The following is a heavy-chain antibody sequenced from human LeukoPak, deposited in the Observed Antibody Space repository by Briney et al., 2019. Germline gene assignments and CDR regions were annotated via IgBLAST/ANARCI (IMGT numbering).Heavy chain of an antibody. CDR3: ARDLDSSWTGYFQP. CDR2: VNPNDGGT. CDR1: GYIFTGYF. Sequence: ASVKVSCKASGYIFTGYFIHWVRQAPGQGLEWMGWVNPNDGGTNYAQKFQGRVTMTWDTSITTAYMELSSLTSDDTAVYYCARDLDSSWTGYFQPWGQGTLVTVSS. V-gene: IGHV1-2*02. D-gene: IGHD6-13*01. J-gene: IGHJ1*01.